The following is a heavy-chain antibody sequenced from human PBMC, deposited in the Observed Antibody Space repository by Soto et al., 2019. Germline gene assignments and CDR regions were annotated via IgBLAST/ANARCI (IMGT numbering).Heavy chain of an antibody. J-gene: IGHJ4*02. CDR2: ISSSSSYT. CDR3: ARALRGDYDYVWGSPVYYFDY. V-gene: IGHV3-11*06. CDR1: GFTFSDYY. D-gene: IGHD3-16*01. Sequence: PGGSLRLSCAASGFTFSDYYMSWIRQAPGKGLEWVSYISSSSSYTNYADSVKGRFTISRDNAKNSLYLQMNSLRAEDTAVYYCARALRGDYDYVWGSPVYYFDYWGQGALVTVSS.